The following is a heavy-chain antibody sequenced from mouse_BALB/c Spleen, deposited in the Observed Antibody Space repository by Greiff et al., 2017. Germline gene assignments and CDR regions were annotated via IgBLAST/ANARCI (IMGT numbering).Heavy chain of an antibody. CDR1: GYTFTSYW. V-gene: IGHV1-87*01. D-gene: IGHD1-1*02. CDR3: ARQGWAVDY. CDR2: IYPGDGDT. Sequence: QVQLQQSGAELARPGASVKLSCKASGYTFTSYWMQWVKQRPGQGLEWIGAIYPGDGDTRYTQKFKGKATLTADKSSSTAYMQLSSLASEDSAVYYCARQGWAVDYWGQGTTLTVSS. J-gene: IGHJ2*01.